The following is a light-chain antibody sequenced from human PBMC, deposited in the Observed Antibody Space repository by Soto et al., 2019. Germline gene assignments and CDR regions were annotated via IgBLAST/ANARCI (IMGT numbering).Light chain of an antibody. Sequence: QSALTQPRSVSGSPGQSVTISCTGTSSDVGGYNYVSWYQQHPGKAPKLMIYDVSKRPSGVPDRFSGSKSGNTASLTISGLQAEDEAEYYSCSSAGSYTYVVFGGGTKVTVL. CDR2: DVS. CDR3: CSSAGSYTYVV. CDR1: SSDVGGYNY. J-gene: IGLJ2*01. V-gene: IGLV2-11*01.